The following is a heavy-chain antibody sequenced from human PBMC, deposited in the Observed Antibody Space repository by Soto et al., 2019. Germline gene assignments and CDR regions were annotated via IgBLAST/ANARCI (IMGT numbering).Heavy chain of an antibody. J-gene: IGHJ3*02. D-gene: IGHD4-17*01. CDR2: IYHTGST. CDR3: ARDPLYDYGDLSHVGDI. V-gene: IGHV4-30-4*01. CDR1: GGSMSRGDYY. Sequence: SETLSLTCTVSGGSMSRGDYYWSWIRQPPGKGLEWIGFIYHTGSTYYSPSLKSRVAISVDTSKNQFSLKLSSVTAADTAVYYCARDPLYDYGDLSHVGDIWGQGTMVTVS.